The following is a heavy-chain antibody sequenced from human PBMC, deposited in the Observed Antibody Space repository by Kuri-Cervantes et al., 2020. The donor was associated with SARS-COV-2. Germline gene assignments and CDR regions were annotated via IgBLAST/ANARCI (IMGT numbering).Heavy chain of an antibody. J-gene: IGHJ5*02. CDR3: AREMSESTSGSWFDP. CDR2: IDPSDSYT. V-gene: IGHV5-10-1*01. Sequence: GESLKISCQGSGYSFKNLWISWVRQMPGTGLEWMGGIDPSDSYTHYNPSFQGHVTISADKSISTAYLEWSSLRASDTAMYFCAREMSESTSGSWFDPWGQGTLVTVSS. CDR1: GYSFKNLW. D-gene: IGHD1-1*01.